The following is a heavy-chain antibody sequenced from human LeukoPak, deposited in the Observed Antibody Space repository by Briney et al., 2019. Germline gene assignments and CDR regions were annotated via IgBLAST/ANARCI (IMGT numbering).Heavy chain of an antibody. J-gene: IGHJ6*03. Sequence: SETLSLTCAVYGGSFSSYYWSWIRQPPGKGLEWIGYIYTSGSTNYNPSLKSRVTISVDTSKNQFSLKLSSVTAADTAVYYCARQGYSSRYYYYYYYMDVWGKGTTVTVSS. CDR3: ARQGYSSRYYYYYYYMDV. CDR2: IYTSGST. CDR1: GGSFSSYY. D-gene: IGHD6-13*01. V-gene: IGHV4-59*08.